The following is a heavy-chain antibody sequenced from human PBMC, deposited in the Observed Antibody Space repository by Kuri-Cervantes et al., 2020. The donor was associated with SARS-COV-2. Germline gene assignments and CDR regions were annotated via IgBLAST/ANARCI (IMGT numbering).Heavy chain of an antibody. CDR1: GYTFTGYY. D-gene: IGHD2-21*02. CDR3: ARADPPLAYCGGDCRLFDY. J-gene: IGHJ4*02. V-gene: IGHV1-2*02. CDR2: INHNSGGT. Sequence: ASVKVSCKASGYTFTGYYMHWVRQAPGQGLEWMGWINHNSGGTNYAQKFQGRVTMTRDTSISTAYMELSRLRSDDTAVYYCARADPPLAYCGGDCRLFDYWGQGTLVTVSS.